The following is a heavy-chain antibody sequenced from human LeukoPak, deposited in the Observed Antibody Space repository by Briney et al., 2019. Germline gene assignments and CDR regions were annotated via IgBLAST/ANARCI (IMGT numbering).Heavy chain of an antibody. V-gene: IGHV3-64D*06. CDR3: VRGTGY. CDR2: ISSNGDNT. CDR1: GFTFSTYV. J-gene: IGHJ4*02. Sequence: GGSLRLSCSVPGFTFSTYVMHWVRQAPGKGLEYVSAISSNGDNTYYADSAKGRFTISRDNSKNTLYLQMSSLRADDTAVYYCVRGTGYWGQGTLVTVSS.